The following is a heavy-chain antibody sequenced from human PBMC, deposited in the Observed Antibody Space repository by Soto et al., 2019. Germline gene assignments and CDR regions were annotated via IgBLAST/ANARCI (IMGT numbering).Heavy chain of an antibody. V-gene: IGHV3-23*01. D-gene: IGHD3-10*01. CDR3: ARERGLITMVRGVIREYYFDY. CDR2: ISGSGGST. CDR1: GFTFSSYA. J-gene: IGHJ4*02. Sequence: EVQLLESGGGLVQPGGSLRLSCAASGFTFSSYAMSWVRQAPGKGLEWVSAISGSGGSTYYADSVKGRFTISRDNAKNSLSLQMNSLRVEDTAVYYCARERGLITMVRGVIREYYFDYWGQGTLVTVSS.